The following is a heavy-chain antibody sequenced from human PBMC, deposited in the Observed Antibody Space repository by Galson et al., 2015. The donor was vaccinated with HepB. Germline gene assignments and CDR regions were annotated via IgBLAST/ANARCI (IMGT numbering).Heavy chain of an antibody. CDR2: IYPGDSDT. V-gene: IGHV5-51*01. CDR3: ARVYSSGWYADY. CDR1: GFTFSSYW. J-gene: IGHJ4*02. D-gene: IGHD6-19*01. Sequence: SLRLSCAASGFTFSSYWIGWVRQMPGKGLEWMGIIYPGDSDTRYGPSFQGQVTISADKSISTAYVQWSSLKASDSAMYYCARVYSSGWYADYWGQGTLVTVSS.